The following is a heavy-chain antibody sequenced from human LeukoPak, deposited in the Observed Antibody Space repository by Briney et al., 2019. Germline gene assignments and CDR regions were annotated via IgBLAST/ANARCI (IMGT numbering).Heavy chain of an antibody. CDR2: IYPGDPDT. V-gene: IGHV5-51*01. J-gene: IGHJ5*02. CDR1: GYSFTTYW. CDR3: ARREAAAGTWWFDP. Sequence: GESLKISCQGSGYSFTTYWIGWVRQMPGKGLEWMGNIYPGDPDTRYSPSFKGQVTISADKSISTAYLQWSSLKASDTAMYYCARREAAAGTWWFDPWGQGTLVTVSS. D-gene: IGHD6-13*01.